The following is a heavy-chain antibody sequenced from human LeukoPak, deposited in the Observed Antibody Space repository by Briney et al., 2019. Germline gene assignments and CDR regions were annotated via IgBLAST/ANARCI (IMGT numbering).Heavy chain of an antibody. Sequence: GGSLRLSCAASGFIFTDYGFHWVRQAPGKGLEWVAAIWSDATNMYYANSVKGRFFIQRDDYQNTVYLELSSLRADDTAVYYCAKDAQRGFDYSNSFQYWGQGSLVTVSS. D-gene: IGHD4-11*01. J-gene: IGHJ4*02. CDR3: AKDAQRGFDYSNSFQY. CDR1: GFIFTDYG. CDR2: IWSDATNM. V-gene: IGHV3-33*06.